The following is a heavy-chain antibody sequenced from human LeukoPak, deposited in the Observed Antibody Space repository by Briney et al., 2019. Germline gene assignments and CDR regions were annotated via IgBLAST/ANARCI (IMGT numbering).Heavy chain of an antibody. CDR1: GGTFNSFA. J-gene: IGHJ6*02. CDR3: ARVAYYYDSAGYYLNYYYGMDV. CDR2: IIPILGIA. D-gene: IGHD3-22*01. V-gene: IGHV1-69*04. Sequence: SVKVSCKASGGTFNSFALSWVRQAPGQGLEWMGRIIPILGIANYAQKFQGRVTITADKSTSTAYMELSSLRSEDTAVYYCARVAYYYDSAGYYLNYYYGMDVWGQGTTVTASS.